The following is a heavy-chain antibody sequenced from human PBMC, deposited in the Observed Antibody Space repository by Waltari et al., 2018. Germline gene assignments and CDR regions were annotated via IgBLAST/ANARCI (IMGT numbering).Heavy chain of an antibody. Sequence: QVQLQQWGAGLLKPSETLSLTCAVYGGSFSGYYWSWIRQPPGKGLEWIGEINHSGSTNYNPALKSRVTISVYTSKNQFSLKLSSVTAADTAVYYCARGRSSSSEGYYYYYMDVWGKGTTVTVSS. V-gene: IGHV4-34*01. D-gene: IGHD6-6*01. CDR2: INHSGST. CDR1: GGSFSGYY. J-gene: IGHJ6*03. CDR3: ARGRSSSSEGYYYYYMDV.